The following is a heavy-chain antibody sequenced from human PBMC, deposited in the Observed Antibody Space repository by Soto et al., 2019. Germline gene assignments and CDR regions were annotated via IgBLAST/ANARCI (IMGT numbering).Heavy chain of an antibody. CDR2: ISHDGGT. CDR1: GGSFTDFY. J-gene: IGHJ6*02. V-gene: IGHV4-34*02. Sequence: QVQLQQWGAGLLRPSETLSLTCAFYGGSFTDFYWSWVRQSPGKGLEWVGEISHDGGTNYSPSLASRVSISVETSKTQFSLHLRSVTAADTGLYFCARGQLIWYGDLTPYYRDMDVWGQGTTVTVSS. CDR3: ARGQLIWYGDLTPYYRDMDV. D-gene: IGHD3-10*01.